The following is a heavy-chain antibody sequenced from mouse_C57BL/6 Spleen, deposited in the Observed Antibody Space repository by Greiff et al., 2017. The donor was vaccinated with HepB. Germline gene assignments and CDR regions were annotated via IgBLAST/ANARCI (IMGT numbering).Heavy chain of an antibody. CDR2: IDPSDSYT. CDR3: ARGGGTTVVAHDY. CDR1: GYTFTSYW. Sequence: VKLQQPGAELVMPGASVKLSCKASGYTFTSYWMHWVKQRPGQGLEWIGEIDPSDSYTNYNQKFKGKSTLTVDKSSSTAYMQLSSLTSEDSAVYYCARGGGTTVVAHDYWGQGTTLTVSS. V-gene: IGHV1-69*01. J-gene: IGHJ2*01. D-gene: IGHD1-1*01.